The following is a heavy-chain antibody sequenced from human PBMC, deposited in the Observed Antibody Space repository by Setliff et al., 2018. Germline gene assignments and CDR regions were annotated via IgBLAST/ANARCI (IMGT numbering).Heavy chain of an antibody. CDR2: KYYSGST. D-gene: IGHD3-22*01. Sequence: SETLSLTCTVSGSSFSSYSWSWIRQPPGKGLEWIGYKYYSGSTNSNPSLKSRVTISVDTSKNQLSLKLSSVTAADTAVYYCARWRVRDSGYYPRLSYMDVWGKGTTVTVSS. CDR1: GSSFSSYS. V-gene: IGHV4-59*08. CDR3: ARWRVRDSGYYPRLSYMDV. J-gene: IGHJ6*03.